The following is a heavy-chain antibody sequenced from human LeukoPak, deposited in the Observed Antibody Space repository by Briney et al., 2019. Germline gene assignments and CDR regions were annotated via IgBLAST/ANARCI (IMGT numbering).Heavy chain of an antibody. J-gene: IGHJ3*02. CDR2: ISSSSSTI. Sequence: GGSLRLSCAASGFTFSSYSMNWVRQAPGKGLEWVSYISSSSSTIYYADSVKGRFTISRDNAKNSLYLRMNSLRAEDTAVYYCASEAQAFDIWGQGTMVTVSS. CDR3: ASEAQAFDI. CDR1: GFTFSSYS. V-gene: IGHV3-48*01.